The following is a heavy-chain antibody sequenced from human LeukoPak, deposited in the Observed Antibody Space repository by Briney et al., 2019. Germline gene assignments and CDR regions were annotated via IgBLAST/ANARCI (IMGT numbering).Heavy chain of an antibody. J-gene: IGHJ5*02. CDR2: IRSKAYGGTT. V-gene: IGHV3-49*04. Sequence: GGSMRLSCTASGFTFGDYAMSWVRQAPGKGLEWVGFIRSKAYGGTTEYAASVKGRFTISRDDSKSIAYLQMNSLKTEDTAVYYCTRDAFSGSYSSVFWFDPWGQGTLVTVSS. CDR1: GFTFGDYA. D-gene: IGHD1-26*01. CDR3: TRDAFSGSYSSVFWFDP.